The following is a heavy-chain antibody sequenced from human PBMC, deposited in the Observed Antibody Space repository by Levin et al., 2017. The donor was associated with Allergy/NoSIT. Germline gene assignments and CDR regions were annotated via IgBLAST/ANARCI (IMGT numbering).Heavy chain of an antibody. Sequence: ASVKVSCKASGYTFTSYGISWVRQAPGQGLEWMGWISAYNGNTNYAQKLQGRVTMTTDTSTSTAYMELRSLRSDDTAVYYCARVQKTIVATILMGYWGQGTLVTVSS. V-gene: IGHV1-18*01. J-gene: IGHJ4*02. CDR3: ARVQKTIVATILMGY. CDR2: ISAYNGNT. D-gene: IGHD5-12*01. CDR1: GYTFTSYG.